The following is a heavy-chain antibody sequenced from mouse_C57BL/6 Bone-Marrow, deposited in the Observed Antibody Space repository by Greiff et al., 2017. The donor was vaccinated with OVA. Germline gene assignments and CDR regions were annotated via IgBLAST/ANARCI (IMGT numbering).Heavy chain of an antibody. CDR1: GYTFTSYW. D-gene: IGHD3-2*02. V-gene: IGHV1-55*01. CDR3: ARGQLRLRLAWFAY. CDR2: IYPGSGST. J-gene: IGHJ3*01. Sequence: VKLMQPGAELVKPGASVKMSCKASGYTFTSYWITWVKQRPGQGLEWIGDIYPGSGSTNYNEKFKSKATLTVDTSSSTAYMQLSSLTSEDSAVYYCARGQLRLRLAWFAYWGQGTLVTVSA.